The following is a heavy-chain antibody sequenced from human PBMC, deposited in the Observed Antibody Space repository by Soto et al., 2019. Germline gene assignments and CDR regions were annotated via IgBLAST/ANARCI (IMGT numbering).Heavy chain of an antibody. J-gene: IGHJ4*02. CDR2: LSGSGFST. CDR3: AKIESRFFYDSTGYYPFDY. Sequence: GGSLRLSCEASGFTLIHYTMNWVRQAPGKGLDWATALSGSGFSTYYADSVMGRFTISRDNSKNTVFLQMNSLRAEDTAVYYCAKIESRFFYDSTGYYPFDYWGQGTLVTVSS. D-gene: IGHD3-22*01. V-gene: IGHV3-23*01. CDR1: GFTLIHYT.